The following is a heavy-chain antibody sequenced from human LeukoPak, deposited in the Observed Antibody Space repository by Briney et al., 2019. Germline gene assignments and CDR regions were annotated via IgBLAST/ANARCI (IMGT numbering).Heavy chain of an antibody. Sequence: GASVKVSCKASGYTFTSYGISWVRQAPGQGLEWMGWISAYNGNTNYAQKLQGRVTMTTDTSTSTAYMELRSLRSDDAAVYYCARQRRDYGDYYYYGMDVWGQGTTVTVSS. CDR3: ARQRRDYGDYYYYGMDV. CDR1: GYTFTSYG. CDR2: ISAYNGNT. V-gene: IGHV1-18*01. D-gene: IGHD4-17*01. J-gene: IGHJ6*02.